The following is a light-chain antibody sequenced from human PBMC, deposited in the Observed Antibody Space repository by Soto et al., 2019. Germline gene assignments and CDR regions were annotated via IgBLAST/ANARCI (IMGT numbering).Light chain of an antibody. CDR3: QHYNSYSEA. V-gene: IGKV1-5*01. J-gene: IGKJ1*01. Sequence: DIQMTQSPSTLSASVGDRVTITCRASQSISTWLAWYQQKPGKAPILLIYDASSLESGVPSRFSGRGSGTEITLTISSLQPDDFATYYCQHYNSYSEAFGQGTKVDIK. CDR2: DAS. CDR1: QSISTW.